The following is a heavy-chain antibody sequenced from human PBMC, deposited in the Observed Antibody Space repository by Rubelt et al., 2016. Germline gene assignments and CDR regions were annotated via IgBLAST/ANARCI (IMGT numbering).Heavy chain of an antibody. D-gene: IGHD5-24*01. CDR2: IWYDGSNK. J-gene: IGHJ4*02. Sequence: GLEWVAVIWYDGSNKYYADSVKGRFTISRDNSKNTLYLQMNSLRVEDTAVYYCARDGIMMATITSYFDYWGQGTLVTVSS. CDR3: ARDGIMMATITSYFDY. V-gene: IGHV3-33*01.